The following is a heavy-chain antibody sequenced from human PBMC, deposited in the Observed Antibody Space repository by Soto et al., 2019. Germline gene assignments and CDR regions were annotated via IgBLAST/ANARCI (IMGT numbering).Heavy chain of an antibody. CDR3: ARSGSSWNLREFDS. V-gene: IGHV4-61*01. D-gene: IGHD6-13*01. CDR1: GASVSSGSFY. J-gene: IGHJ4*02. CDR2: IYNNETF. Sequence: QVQLQESGPGLVKPAETLSLTCSVSGASVSSGSFYWSWIRQPPGKGLEWIGFIYNNETFNYNPSLKSRVTLSVDTSKHQFSLKLSSVTAADTAVYYCARSGSSWNLREFDSWGQGTLVTVSS.